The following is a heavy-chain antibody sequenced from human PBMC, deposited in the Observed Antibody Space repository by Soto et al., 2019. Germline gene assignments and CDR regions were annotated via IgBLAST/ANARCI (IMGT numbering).Heavy chain of an antibody. J-gene: IGHJ4*02. CDR2: IGPSDSYT. D-gene: IGHD1-1*01. CDR3: AGHVGYRYGNHFHY. Sequence: HGESLKLSCKGSGYSLTSDCIRWGRQMPGKGQGRRGRIGPSDSYTNDSPSFQGHVTIPADKSISTGYLQWSSRRASGTAMSYCAGHVGYRYGNHFHYWGQGTPVTVSP. V-gene: IGHV5-10-1*01. CDR1: GYSLTSDC.